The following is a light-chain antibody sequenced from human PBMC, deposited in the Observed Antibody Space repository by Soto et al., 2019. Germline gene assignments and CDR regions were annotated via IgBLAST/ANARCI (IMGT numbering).Light chain of an antibody. CDR1: QSVSRGY. CDR2: SAS. V-gene: IGKV3-20*01. CDR3: QQYGTSRA. Sequence: EIVLTQSPGTLSLSPGERATLSCRASQSVSRGYLAWYQQKPGQAPRLLIYSASSRATGIPDRFSGSGSGTDFTLTISRLEPEDLAVYYCQQYGTSRAFGQGTKVEIK. J-gene: IGKJ1*01.